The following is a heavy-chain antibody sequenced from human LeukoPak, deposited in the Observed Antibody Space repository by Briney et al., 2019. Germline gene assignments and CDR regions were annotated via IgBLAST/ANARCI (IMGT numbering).Heavy chain of an antibody. CDR1: GFTFDDYT. CDR2: ISWDGGST. Sequence: GGSLRLSCAASGFTFDDYTMHWVRQAPGKGLEWVSLISWDGGSTYYADSVKGRFTISRDNSKNSLYLQMNSLRTEDTALYYCAKGPLGPSGYYYYMDVWGKGTTVTVSS. V-gene: IGHV3-43*01. J-gene: IGHJ6*03. D-gene: IGHD3-16*01. CDR3: AKGPLGPSGYYYYMDV.